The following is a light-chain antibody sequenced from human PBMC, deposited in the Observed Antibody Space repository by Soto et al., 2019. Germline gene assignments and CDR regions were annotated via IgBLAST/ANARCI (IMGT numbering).Light chain of an antibody. CDR1: SSDVGGYNY. CDR2: DVT. J-gene: IGLJ3*02. Sequence: QSVLTQPRSVSGSPGQSVTISCTGTSSDVGGYNYVSWYQQHPGKAPKLMIYDVTKRPSGVPDRFSGSKSGNTASLAISGLRSEDEADYYCATWDDSLSGWVFGGGTKVTVL. CDR3: ATWDDSLSGWV. V-gene: IGLV2-11*01.